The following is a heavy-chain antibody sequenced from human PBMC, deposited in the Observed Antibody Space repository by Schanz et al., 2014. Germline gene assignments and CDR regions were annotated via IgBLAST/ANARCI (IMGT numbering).Heavy chain of an antibody. CDR1: GFTFRSYG. CDR2: LSSDESRK. Sequence: QVQLVESGGGVVQPGRSLRLSCAASGFTFRSYGMHWVRQAPGKGLEWVAVLSSDESRKFYADSVKGRFTISRDNAKNSLYLQMNSLRAEDTAVYYWARVDSGYDSHLYYYYYYMDVWGKGTTGTVSS. J-gene: IGHJ6*03. D-gene: IGHD5-12*01. CDR3: ARVDSGYDSHLYYYYYYMDV. V-gene: IGHV3-30*19.